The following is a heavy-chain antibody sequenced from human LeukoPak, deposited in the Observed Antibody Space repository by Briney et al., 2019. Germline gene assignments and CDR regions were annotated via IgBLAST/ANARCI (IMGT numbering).Heavy chain of an antibody. CDR3: AKGSSPFDY. V-gene: IGHV3-23*01. J-gene: IGHJ4*02. Sequence: GGSLRLSCAASGFTFSNYAMSWVRQAPGKGLEWVSAISANGGGTYYADSVKGRLTISRDNSKNTLYLQMNSLRAEDTAVYYCAKGSSPFDYWGQGTLVTVSS. CDR2: ISANGGGT. CDR1: GFTFSNYA. D-gene: IGHD6-13*01.